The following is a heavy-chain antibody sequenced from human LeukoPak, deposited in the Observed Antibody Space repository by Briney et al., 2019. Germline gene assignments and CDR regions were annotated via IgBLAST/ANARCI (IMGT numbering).Heavy chain of an antibody. CDR3: ARDDVLPAPNWLRPFGY. V-gene: IGHV1-18*04. Sequence: ASVKVTCKASGYSFRSYGISWVRQAPGQGLEWMGWINAYNDNTDYAQKFQGRVTMTTDTSTSTAYMELRSLRSNDTAMYYCARDDVLPAPNWLRPFGYWGQGTLVSVCS. CDR1: GYSFRSYG. CDR2: INAYNDNT. J-gene: IGHJ4*02. D-gene: IGHD5-12*01.